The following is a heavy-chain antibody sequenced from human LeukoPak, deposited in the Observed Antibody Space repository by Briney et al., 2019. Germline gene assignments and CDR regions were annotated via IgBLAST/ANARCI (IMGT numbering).Heavy chain of an antibody. Sequence: SGGSLRLSCAASKFTFNDYTMNWVRQTPGKGLEWVSSISGSSRYKHYADSVRGRFTISRDNAKNSLYLQMNSLRAEDTAVYYCARDSGVYYGSGSYTANWFDPWGQGTLVTVSS. V-gene: IGHV3-21*01. CDR2: ISGSSRYK. D-gene: IGHD3-10*01. CDR1: KFTFNDYT. J-gene: IGHJ5*02. CDR3: ARDSGVYYGSGSYTANWFDP.